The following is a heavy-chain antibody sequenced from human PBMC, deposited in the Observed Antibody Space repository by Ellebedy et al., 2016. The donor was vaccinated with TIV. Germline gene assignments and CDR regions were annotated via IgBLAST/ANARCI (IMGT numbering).Heavy chain of an antibody. CDR1: GFTFTSYA. J-gene: IGHJ3*01. CDR3: AKDQVAGDGRWVFDS. Sequence: GESLKISCAASGFTFTSYAMSWVRQAPGKGLEWVSTISHTGTRTYYADSVEGRFTVSRDTSKNTLYLQMNSLRAEDTAVYYCAKDQVAGDGRWVFDSWGQGTVVTVSS. V-gene: IGHV3-23*01. D-gene: IGHD5-24*01. CDR2: ISHTGTRT.